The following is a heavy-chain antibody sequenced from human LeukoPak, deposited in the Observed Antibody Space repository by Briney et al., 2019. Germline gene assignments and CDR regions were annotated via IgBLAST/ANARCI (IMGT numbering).Heavy chain of an antibody. CDR2: IYYSGST. J-gene: IGHJ3*02. CDR3: ARGRSDIVLMVYARDDAFDI. D-gene: IGHD2-8*01. Sequence: SETLSLTCTVSGDSITRGDYYWTWIRPPPGKGLEWIGYIYYSGSTYYNPSLKSRVTISVDTSKNQFSLKLSSVTAADTAVYYCARGRSDIVLMVYARDDAFDIWGQGTMVTVSS. V-gene: IGHV4-30-4*08. CDR1: GDSITRGDYY.